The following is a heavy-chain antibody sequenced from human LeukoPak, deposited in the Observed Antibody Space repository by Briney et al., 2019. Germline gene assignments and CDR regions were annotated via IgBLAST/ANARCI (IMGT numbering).Heavy chain of an antibody. J-gene: IGHJ4*02. Sequence: SETLSLTRTVSGGSISSGDYYWRWTRQPPGKGLEWIGYIYYSGSTYYNPSLKSRVTISVDTSKNQFSLKLSSVTAADTAVHYCARDAPSYGSGSFAPSPYWGQGTLVTVSS. V-gene: IGHV4-30-4*01. CDR1: GGSISSGDYY. CDR3: ARDAPSYGSGSFAPSPY. D-gene: IGHD3-10*01. CDR2: IYYSGST.